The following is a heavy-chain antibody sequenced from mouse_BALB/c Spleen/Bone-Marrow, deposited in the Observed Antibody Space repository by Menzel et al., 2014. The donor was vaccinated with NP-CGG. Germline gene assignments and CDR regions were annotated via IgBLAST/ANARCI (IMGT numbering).Heavy chain of an antibody. D-gene: IGHD5-1*01. CDR3: TRLPH. CDR2: INPSNGGT. Sequence: QVQLQQSGPELVKPGASVKLSCKASGYTFTSYWINWVKQRPGQGLEWIGEINPSNGGTNFNEKFKSRATLTVDKSSSTAYMQLSSLTSEDSAVYYCTRLPHWGQGTSVTVSS. J-gene: IGHJ4*01. V-gene: IGHV1S81*02. CDR1: GYTFTSYW.